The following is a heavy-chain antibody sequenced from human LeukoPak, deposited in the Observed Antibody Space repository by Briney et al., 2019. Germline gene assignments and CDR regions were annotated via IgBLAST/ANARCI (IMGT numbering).Heavy chain of an antibody. V-gene: IGHV3-9*01. CDR3: AKDKSDSGSQIDY. J-gene: IGHJ4*02. D-gene: IGHD1-26*01. CDR2: ISWNTNSI. CDR1: GFTFDDYG. Sequence: SGGSLRLSCAASGFTFDDYGMHWVRQAPGKGLEWVSGISWNTNSIDYADSVKGRFTISRDNAKNSLYLQTNSLRAEDTALYYCAKDKSDSGSQIDYWGQGTLVTVSS.